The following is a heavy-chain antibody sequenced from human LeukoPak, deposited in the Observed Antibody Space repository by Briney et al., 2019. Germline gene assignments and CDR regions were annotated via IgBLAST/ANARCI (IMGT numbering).Heavy chain of an antibody. CDR3: ARAGSRLNYFDY. V-gene: IGHV1-8*01. J-gene: IGHJ4*02. Sequence: ASVKVSCKASGYTFTSYDINWVRQATGQGLEWMGWMNPNSGNTGYAQKFQGRVTITADESTSTAYMELSSLRSEDTAVYYCARAGSRLNYFDYWGQGTLVTVSS. D-gene: IGHD3-10*01. CDR2: MNPNSGNT. CDR1: GYTFTSYD.